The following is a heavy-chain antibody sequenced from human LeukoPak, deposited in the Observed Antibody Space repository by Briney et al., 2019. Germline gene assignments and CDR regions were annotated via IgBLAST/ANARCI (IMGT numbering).Heavy chain of an antibody. CDR2: IYYSGST. J-gene: IGHJ4*02. D-gene: IGHD1-26*01. CDR3: ARDVGATPGYFDY. Sequence: SETLSLTCTVSGGSISSYYWSWIRQPPGKGLEWIGYIYYSGSTNYNPSLRSRVTISVDTSKNQFSLKLSSVTAADTAVYYCARDVGATPGYFDYWGQGTLVTVSS. V-gene: IGHV4-59*01. CDR1: GGSISSYY.